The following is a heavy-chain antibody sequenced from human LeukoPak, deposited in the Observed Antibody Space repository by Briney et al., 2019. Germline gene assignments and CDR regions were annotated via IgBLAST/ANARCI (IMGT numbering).Heavy chain of an antibody. V-gene: IGHV3-23*01. CDR3: AKESGWPYYFDY. Sequence: GGSLRLSCAASGFTVSSNYMSWVRQAPGKGLEWVSGISGSGSNTYYADSVKGRFTISRDNSKNTLYLQMNSLRAEDTAVYYCAKESGWPYYFDYWGQGTLVTVSS. CDR1: GFTVSSNY. CDR2: ISGSGSNT. J-gene: IGHJ4*02. D-gene: IGHD6-19*01.